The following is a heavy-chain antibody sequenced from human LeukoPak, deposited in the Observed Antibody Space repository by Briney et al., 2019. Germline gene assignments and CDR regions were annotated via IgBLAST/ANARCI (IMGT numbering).Heavy chain of an antibody. CDR3: ARVGYGSGSWGWFDP. J-gene: IGHJ5*02. V-gene: IGHV4-59*01. D-gene: IGHD3-10*01. CDR2: IYYSGTT. CDR1: GCSISSFF. Sequence: SETLSLTCTVSGCSISSFFWTWIRQAPGKGPEYIGYIYYSGTTDYNPTLKSRVSMSVDTSKNQFFLNLTSVTAADTAIYYCARVGYGSGSWGWFDPWGQGTLVTVSS.